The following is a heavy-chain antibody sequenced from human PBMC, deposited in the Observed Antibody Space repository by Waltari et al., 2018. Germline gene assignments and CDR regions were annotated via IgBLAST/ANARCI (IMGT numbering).Heavy chain of an antibody. CDR2: IDSDASTT. Sequence: EVLPVEFGGGLVRAGGFLRLPWASSGFTFSYSWMHWVRQAPGTGLVWLSRIDSDASTTNYADSVKGRFTISRDNAKNTVYLEMNSLRADDTAVYYCVNGYYYNNMDVWGQGTTVSVAS. CDR1: GFTFSYSW. CDR3: VNGYYYNNMDV. V-gene: IGHV3-74*01. J-gene: IGHJ6*02.